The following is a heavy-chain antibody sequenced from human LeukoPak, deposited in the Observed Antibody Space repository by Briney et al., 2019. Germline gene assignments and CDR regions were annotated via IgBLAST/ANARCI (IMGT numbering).Heavy chain of an antibody. CDR2: IYYSGST. D-gene: IGHD6-13*01. V-gene: IGHV4-59*08. Sequence: PSETLSLTCTVSGGSISSYYWSWIRQPPGKGLEWIGYIYYSGSTKYNPSLKSRVTISVDTSKNQFSLKLSSVTAADTAVYYCARSRESSSWFLGNWFDPWGQGTLVTVSS. CDR3: ARSRESSSWFLGNWFDP. J-gene: IGHJ5*02. CDR1: GGSISSYY.